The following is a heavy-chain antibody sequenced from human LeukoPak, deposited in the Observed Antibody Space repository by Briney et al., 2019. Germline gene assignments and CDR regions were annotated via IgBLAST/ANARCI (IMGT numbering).Heavy chain of an antibody. V-gene: IGHV3-11*04. CDR1: GFTFSDYF. CDR2: ISGSGSNK. J-gene: IGHJ4*02. D-gene: IGHD6-19*01. CDR3: ATSQSSVAGIVGD. Sequence: GGSLRLSCAASGFTFSDYFMTWIRQAPGKGLEWVSYISGSGSNKYYADSVKGRFTISRDNAKNSLYLQMNSLRVEDTAVYYCATSQSSVAGIVGDWGQGTMVTFSS.